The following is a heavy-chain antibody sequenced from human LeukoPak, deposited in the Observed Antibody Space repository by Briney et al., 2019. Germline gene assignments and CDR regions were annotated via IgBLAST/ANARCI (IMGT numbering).Heavy chain of an antibody. Sequence: GGSLRLSCAASGFTFSSYSMNWVRQAPGKGLEWVSSISSSSSYIYYADSVKGRFTISRDNAKNSLYLQMNSLRAEDTAVYYCARANSGSYSGSEDFDYWGQGTLVTVSS. CDR1: GFTFSSYS. CDR2: ISSSSSYI. J-gene: IGHJ4*02. D-gene: IGHD1-26*01. CDR3: ARANSGSYSGSEDFDY. V-gene: IGHV3-21*01.